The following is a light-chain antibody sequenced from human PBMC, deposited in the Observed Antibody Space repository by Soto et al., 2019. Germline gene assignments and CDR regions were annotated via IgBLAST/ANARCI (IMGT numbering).Light chain of an antibody. CDR2: GNS. CDR3: QSYDSSLSEV. Sequence: QSVLTQPPSVSGAPGQRVTISCTGSSSNIGAGYDVHWYQQLPGTAPKLLIYGNSNRPSGVPDRFSGSKSGTSASLAITGLQAEYEADYYCQSYDSSLSEVFGTGTKVTVL. J-gene: IGLJ1*01. V-gene: IGLV1-40*01. CDR1: SSNIGAGYD.